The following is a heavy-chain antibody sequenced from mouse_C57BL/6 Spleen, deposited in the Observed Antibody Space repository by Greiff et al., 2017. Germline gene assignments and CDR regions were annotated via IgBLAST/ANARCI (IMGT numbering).Heavy chain of an antibody. V-gene: IGHV1-82*01. CDR3: ARLGGKDYGEGWFAY. J-gene: IGHJ3*01. CDR1: GYAFSSSW. D-gene: IGHD2-4*01. CDR2: IYPGDGDT. Sequence: VQGVESGPELVKPGASVKISCKASGYAFSSSWMNWVKQRPGKGLEWIGRIYPGDGDTNYNGKFKGKATLTADKSSSTAYMQLSSLTSEDSAVYFCARLGGKDYGEGWFAYWGQGTLVTVSA.